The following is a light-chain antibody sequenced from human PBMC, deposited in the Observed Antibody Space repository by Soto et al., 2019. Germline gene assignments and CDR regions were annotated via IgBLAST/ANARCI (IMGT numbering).Light chain of an antibody. J-gene: IGKJ5*01. CDR2: DAS. V-gene: IGKV3-11*01. CDR1: QGVSSS. CDR3: QQRSNGKMTS. Sequence: HPPYTVSSSASDLSSVSFLASQGVSSSLAWYQQKPGQAPRLLIYDASNRATGIQARFSGSGSGTDFTLTISSLEPEDFAVYYCQQRSNGKMTSFGQVARLEVK.